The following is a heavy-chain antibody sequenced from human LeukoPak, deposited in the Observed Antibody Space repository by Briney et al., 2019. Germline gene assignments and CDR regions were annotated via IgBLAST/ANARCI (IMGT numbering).Heavy chain of an antibody. Sequence: ASVKVSCKASGYTFTSYGINWVRQATGQGLEWMGWMNPNSGNTGYAQKFQSRVTITRNTSISTAYMELSSLRSEDTAVYYCARGSGSTSRYYYYYYMDVWGKGTTVTVSS. V-gene: IGHV1-8*03. CDR1: GYTFTSYG. CDR3: ARGSGSTSRYYYYYYMDV. D-gene: IGHD2-2*01. J-gene: IGHJ6*03. CDR2: MNPNSGNT.